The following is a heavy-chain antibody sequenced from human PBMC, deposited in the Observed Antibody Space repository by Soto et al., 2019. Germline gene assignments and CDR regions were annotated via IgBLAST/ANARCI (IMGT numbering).Heavy chain of an antibody. V-gene: IGHV3-48*02. CDR3: ARSTGHDDY. D-gene: IGHD2-2*01. CDR2: ISGDSTTV. CDR1: GFAFNTYS. J-gene: IGHJ4*02. Sequence: EVQLVASGGGLVQPGRFLRLSCAATGFAFNTYSMNWVRQAPGKGLEWLSFISGDSTTVYYADSVRGRFTISRDNAKNSLYLQMNSLRDEDTAVYYCARSTGHDDYWGQGTLVTVSS.